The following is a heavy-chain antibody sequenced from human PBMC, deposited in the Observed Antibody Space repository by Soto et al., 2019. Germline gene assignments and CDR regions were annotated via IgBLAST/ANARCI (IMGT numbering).Heavy chain of an antibody. Sequence: SATLSLTCTVSGGSISSYYWSWILQPPGKGLEWIGYIYYSGSTNYNPSLKSRVTISVDTSKNQFSLKLSSVTAADTAVYYCARVQPSPGGSGYIYCSYYGMDVWGQGTTVTVSS. V-gene: IGHV4-59*01. CDR3: ARVQPSPGGSGYIYCSYYGMDV. J-gene: IGHJ6*02. D-gene: IGHD3-3*01. CDR1: GGSISSYY. CDR2: IYYSGST.